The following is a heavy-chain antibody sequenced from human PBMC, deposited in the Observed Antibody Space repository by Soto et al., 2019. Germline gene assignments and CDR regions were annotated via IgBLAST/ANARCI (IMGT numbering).Heavy chain of an antibody. D-gene: IGHD3-9*01. V-gene: IGHV1-2*02. J-gene: IGHJ1*01. Sequence: QAHLVQSGAEVRKPGASVKVSCQALEHTSTIYYIHWVRQARGQGPEWMGWINADSGDTTYAEDFRGRVTFTRDTSTGTLHMELSRLRLDETAMYFCATRDYDILTGYLHIWGQGTLITVSS. CDR3: ATRDYDILTGYLHI. CDR2: INADSGDT. CDR1: EHTSTIYY.